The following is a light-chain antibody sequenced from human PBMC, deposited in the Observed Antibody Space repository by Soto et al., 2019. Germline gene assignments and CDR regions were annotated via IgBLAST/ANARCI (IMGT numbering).Light chain of an antibody. V-gene: IGKV1-33*01. CDR1: QDISNF. Sequence: DIQMTQSPSSLSASVGDRVTITCQASQDISNFLNWYQQKPGKAPKLLIYDASNLATGVPSSFSGSGSGTDFTFTISSLQPEDIATYCCQQYDNLPLTFGGGTKVEIK. CDR2: DAS. J-gene: IGKJ4*01. CDR3: QQYDNLPLT.